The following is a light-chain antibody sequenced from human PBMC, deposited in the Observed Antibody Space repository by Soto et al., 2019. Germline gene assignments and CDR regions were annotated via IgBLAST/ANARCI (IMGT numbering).Light chain of an antibody. J-gene: IGLJ3*02. CDR2: LEGSGSY. V-gene: IGLV4-60*02. Sequence: QPVLTQSSSASASLGSSVKLTCTLSSGHSSYIIAWHQQQPGKAPRYLMKLEGSGSYNKGSGVPDRFSGSSSGADRYLTISILQFQYEADYYCDPCHSNTHTVFGLGTKLTVL. CDR1: SGHSSYI. CDR3: DPCHSNTHTV.